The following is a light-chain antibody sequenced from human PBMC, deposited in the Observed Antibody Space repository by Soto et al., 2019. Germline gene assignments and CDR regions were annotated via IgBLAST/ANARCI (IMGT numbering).Light chain of an antibody. J-gene: IGKJ1*01. CDR1: QNVANNY. CDR3: QQYGTSAGT. V-gene: IGKV3-20*01. Sequence: IVLTQSPGTLSLSPGERATLSCRASQNVANNYLAWFRQKPGQTPRLLIYGATSRAAGIPDRFSGSGSGTDITLTISTLEPKDFAVVYCQQYGTSAGTFGQGTKV. CDR2: GAT.